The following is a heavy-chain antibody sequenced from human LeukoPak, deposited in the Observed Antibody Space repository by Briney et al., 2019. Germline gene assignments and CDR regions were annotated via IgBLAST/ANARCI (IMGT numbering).Heavy chain of an antibody. CDR1: GYTFSDYY. CDR2: INPNGGGT. J-gene: IGHJ4*02. Sequence: ASVKVSCKASGYTFSDYYIHWVRQAPGKGLEWVGWINPNGGGTNYAQRFQGRVTMTRDTSISTAYMELTSLRSDDTALYYCAGGITGGDYWGQGTLVTVSS. D-gene: IGHD1-14*01. CDR3: AGGITGGDY. V-gene: IGHV1-2*02.